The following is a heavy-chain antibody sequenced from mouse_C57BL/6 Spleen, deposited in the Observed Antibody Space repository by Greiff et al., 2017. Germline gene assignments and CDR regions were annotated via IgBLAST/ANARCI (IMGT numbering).Heavy chain of an antibody. D-gene: IGHD1-1*01. CDR2: ISSGGSYT. V-gene: IGHV5-6*01. Sequence: EVMLVESGGDLVKPGGSLKLSCAASGFTFSSYGMSWVRQTPDKRLEWVATISSGGSYTYYPDSVKGRFTISRDNAKNTLYLQMSSLKSEDTAMYYCARGSKSSFDYWGQGTTLTVSS. J-gene: IGHJ2*01. CDR3: ARGSKSSFDY. CDR1: GFTFSSYG.